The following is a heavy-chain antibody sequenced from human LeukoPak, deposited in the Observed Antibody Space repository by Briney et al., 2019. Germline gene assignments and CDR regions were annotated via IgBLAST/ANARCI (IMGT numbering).Heavy chain of an antibody. CDR2: IIPIFGTA. Sequence: SVKVSCKASGGTFSSYAISWVRQAPGQGLEWMGGIIPIFGTANYAQKFQGRITITADESTSTAYMELSSLRSEDTAVYYCARTRGYSYGYFDYWGQGTLVTVSS. J-gene: IGHJ4*02. CDR1: GGTFSSYA. V-gene: IGHV1-69*01. D-gene: IGHD5-18*01. CDR3: ARTRGYSYGYFDY.